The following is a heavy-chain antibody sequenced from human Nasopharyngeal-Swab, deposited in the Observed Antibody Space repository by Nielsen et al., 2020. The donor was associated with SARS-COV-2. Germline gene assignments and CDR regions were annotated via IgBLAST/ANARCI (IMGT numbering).Heavy chain of an antibody. CDR2: IKSKTDGGTT. CDR3: TTDSKRLRQWLVLDYYYMDV. J-gene: IGHJ6*03. Sequence: GESLKISCAASGFTFSNAWMSWVRQAPGKGLEWVGRIKSKTDGGTTDYAAPVKGRFTISRDGSKNTLYLQMNSLKTEDTAVYYCTTDSKRLRQWLVLDYYYMDVWGKGTTVTVSS. D-gene: IGHD6-19*01. V-gene: IGHV3-15*01. CDR1: GFTFSNAW.